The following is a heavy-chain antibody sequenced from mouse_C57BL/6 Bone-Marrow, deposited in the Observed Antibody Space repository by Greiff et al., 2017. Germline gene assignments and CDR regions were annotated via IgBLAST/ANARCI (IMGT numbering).Heavy chain of an antibody. D-gene: IGHD4-1*01. CDR1: GFTFSDYY. CDR2: ISNGGGST. CDR3: ARMGPNWVDY. J-gene: IGHJ2*01. V-gene: IGHV5-12*01. Sequence: EVQGVESGGGLVQPGGSLKLSCAASGFTFSDYYMYWVRQTPEKRLEWVAYISNGGGSTYYPDTVKGRFTISRDNAKNTLYLQMSRLKSEDTAMYYCARMGPNWVDYWGQGTTLTVSS.